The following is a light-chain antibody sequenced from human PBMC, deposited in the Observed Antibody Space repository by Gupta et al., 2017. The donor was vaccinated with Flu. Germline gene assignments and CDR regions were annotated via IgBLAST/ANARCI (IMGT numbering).Light chain of an antibody. V-gene: IGKV3-20*01. CDR3: QQYDTSPRYT. Sequence: EVVLTQSPGTLSLSPGERATLSCRASQCVSNNYLAWYQHKPGQAPRLLIYGASSRATGIPDRFSGSGSGTDFTLTISRLEPEDFAVYYCQQYDTSPRYTFGQGTKLEIK. CDR2: GAS. CDR1: QCVSNNY. J-gene: IGKJ2*01.